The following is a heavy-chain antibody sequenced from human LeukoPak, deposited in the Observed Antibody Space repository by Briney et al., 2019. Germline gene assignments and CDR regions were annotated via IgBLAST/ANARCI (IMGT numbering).Heavy chain of an antibody. CDR1: GVTFSSYG. V-gene: IGHV3-23*01. J-gene: IGHJ4*02. D-gene: IGHD5-18*01. Sequence: GGSLRLSCAASGVTFSSYGMNWVRQAPGKGLEWVSGISGGGGSTYYADSVKGRFTISRDNSKNTLYLRMNSLRAEDTAVYYCAKQLRGYSYSYGSCDYWGQGTLVTVSS. CDR2: ISGGGGST. CDR3: AKQLRGYSYSYGSCDY.